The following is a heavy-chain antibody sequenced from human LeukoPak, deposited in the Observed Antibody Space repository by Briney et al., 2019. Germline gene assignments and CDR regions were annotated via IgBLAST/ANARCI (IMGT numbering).Heavy chain of an antibody. Sequence: KVSCKASGYTFTGYYMHWVRQAPGQGLEWMGIIYPGDSDTRYSPSFQGQVTISADKSISTAYLQWSSLKASDTAMYYCARPYYGDYAVFYWGQGTLVTVSS. D-gene: IGHD4-17*01. CDR2: IYPGDSDT. J-gene: IGHJ4*02. CDR3: ARPYYGDYAVFY. V-gene: IGHV5-51*01. CDR1: GYTFTGYY.